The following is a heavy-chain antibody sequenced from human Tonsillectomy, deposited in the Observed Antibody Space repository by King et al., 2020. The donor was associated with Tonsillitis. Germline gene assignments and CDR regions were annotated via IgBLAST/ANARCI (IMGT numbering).Heavy chain of an antibody. V-gene: IGHV1-69*01. D-gene: IGHD3-22*01. CDR2: IIPIFGTA. J-gene: IGHJ3*02. CDR3: AREELDYYDSRNNAFDI. Sequence: VQLVESGAEVKKPGSSVKVSCKASGGTFSSYAISWVRQAPGQGLEWMGGIIPIFGTANYAQKFQGRVTITADESTSTAYMELSSLRSEDTAVYYCAREELDYYDSRNNAFDIWGQGTMVTVSS. CDR1: GGTFSSYA.